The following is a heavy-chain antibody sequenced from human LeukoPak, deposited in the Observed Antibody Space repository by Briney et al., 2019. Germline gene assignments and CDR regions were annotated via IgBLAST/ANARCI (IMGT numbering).Heavy chain of an antibody. Sequence: TGGSLRLSCAGSGFTFSSYGMHWVRQAPGKGLEWVAFIRYDGSNKYYADSVKGRFTISRDNSKNTLYLQMNSLRAEDTAVYYCAKDRDIAAAGTGQTDYWGQGTLVTVSS. D-gene: IGHD6-13*01. CDR2: IRYDGSNK. CDR1: GFTFSSYG. CDR3: AKDRDIAAAGTGQTDY. V-gene: IGHV3-30*02. J-gene: IGHJ4*02.